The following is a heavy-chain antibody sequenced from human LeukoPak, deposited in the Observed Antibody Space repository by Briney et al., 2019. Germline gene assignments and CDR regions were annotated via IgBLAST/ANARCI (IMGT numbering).Heavy chain of an antibody. D-gene: IGHD2-2*02. CDR1: GYTFISYG. CDR2: ISTYNGNT. CDR3: ARGRYCSSTSCYKVYYYYMDV. J-gene: IGHJ6*03. Sequence: ASVKVSCKASGYTFISYGISWVRQAPGQGLEWMGWISTYNGNTNYAQKLQGRVTMTTDTSTSTAYMELRSLRSDDTAVYYCARGRYCSSTSCYKVYYYYMDVWGKGTTVTVSS. V-gene: IGHV1-18*01.